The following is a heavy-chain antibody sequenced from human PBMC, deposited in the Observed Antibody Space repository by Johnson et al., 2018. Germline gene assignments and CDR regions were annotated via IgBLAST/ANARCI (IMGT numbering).Heavy chain of an antibody. Sequence: QVQLQESGPGLVKPSETLSLTCTVSGGSISSYYWSWIRQPPGKGLEWIGYIYYSGSTNYNPSLKSRVPISVDTSKNQFSLKRSSVTAADTAVYYCATSGYDAFDIWGQGTIVTVSS. CDR3: ATSGYDAFDI. D-gene: IGHD3-22*01. CDR2: IYYSGST. CDR1: GGSISSYY. V-gene: IGHV4-59*01. J-gene: IGHJ3*02.